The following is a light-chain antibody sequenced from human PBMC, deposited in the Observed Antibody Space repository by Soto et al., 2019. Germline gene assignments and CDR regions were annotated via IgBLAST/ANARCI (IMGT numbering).Light chain of an antibody. CDR3: HQHGDSPWT. J-gene: IGKJ1*01. CDR1: QPVGSAY. V-gene: IGKV3-20*01. CDR2: ATS. Sequence: EIVLTQSPGTLSLSPGDRATLSCRASQPVGSAYLAWYRQTLGQAPRXXIYATSSRATGISDRFSVSGSGTEFTLTISRLEPEDCATYYGHQHGDSPWTFGQGTKVDIK.